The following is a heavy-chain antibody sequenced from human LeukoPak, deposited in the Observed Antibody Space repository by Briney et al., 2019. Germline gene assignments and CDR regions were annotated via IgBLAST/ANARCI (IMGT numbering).Heavy chain of an antibody. CDR3: ARDWRMASKFRADYYFDY. CDR1: GYSISSGYY. Sequence: SETLSLTCTVSGYSISSGYYWGWIRQPPGKGLEWIGSIHHSGSTYYNPSLKSRVTISVDTSKNQFSLKLSSVTAADTAVYYCARDWRMASKFRADYYFDYWGQGTLVTVSS. CDR2: IHHSGST. D-gene: IGHD3-3*01. J-gene: IGHJ4*02. V-gene: IGHV4-38-2*02.